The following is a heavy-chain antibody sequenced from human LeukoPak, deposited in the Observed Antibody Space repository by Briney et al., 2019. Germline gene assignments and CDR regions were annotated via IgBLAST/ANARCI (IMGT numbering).Heavy chain of an antibody. CDR1: GGTFSSYA. Sequence: GASVKVSCNASGGTFSSYAISWVRQAPGQGLEWMGRIIPILGIANYAQKFQGRVTITADKSTGTAYMELSSLRSEDTAVYYCAAYDSSGYSDYWGQGTLVTVSS. CDR3: AAYDSSGYSDY. D-gene: IGHD3-22*01. J-gene: IGHJ4*02. CDR2: IIPILGIA. V-gene: IGHV1-69*04.